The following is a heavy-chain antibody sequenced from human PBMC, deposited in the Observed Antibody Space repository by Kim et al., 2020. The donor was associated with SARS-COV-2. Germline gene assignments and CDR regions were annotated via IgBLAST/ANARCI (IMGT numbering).Heavy chain of an antibody. Sequence: SETLSLTCTVSGGSINTANWWTWVRQPPGKGLEWIGEIFHSGAANYNPSLQSRDTLSLDNSKNHFSLEMTSVTAADTAVYFCTGERVRALDNWGQGTTVT. V-gene: IGHV4-4*02. CDR1: GGSINTANW. J-gene: IGHJ3*02. CDR2: IFHSGAA. CDR3: TGERVRALDN. D-gene: IGHD3-10*01.